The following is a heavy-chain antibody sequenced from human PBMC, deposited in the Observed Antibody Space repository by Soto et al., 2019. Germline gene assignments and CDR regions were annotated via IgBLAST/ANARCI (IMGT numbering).Heavy chain of an antibody. Sequence: GGSLRLSCAASGFTFSSYAMNWVRQAPGKGLEWVSYISSSGSPIYYADSVKGRFTISRDNAKNSLYLQMNSLRAEDTAVYYCASSRYCISTSCHPSSFGSYYYCMDVWGQGTTVSVSS. CDR2: ISSSGSPI. CDR3: ASSRYCISTSCHPSSFGSYYYCMDV. J-gene: IGHJ6*02. V-gene: IGHV3-48*04. D-gene: IGHD2-2*01. CDR1: GFTFSSYA.